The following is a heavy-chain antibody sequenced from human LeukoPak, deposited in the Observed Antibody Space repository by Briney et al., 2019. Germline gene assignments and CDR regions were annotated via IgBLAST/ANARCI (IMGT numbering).Heavy chain of an antibody. J-gene: IGHJ5*02. V-gene: IGHV4-31*03. CDR2: IYYSGST. D-gene: IGHD3-9*01. CDR3: ARGGDYDILTGPPYNWFDP. Sequence: PSQTLSLTCTVSGGSISSGGYYWRWIRQHPGKGLEWIGYIYYSGSTYYNPSLKSRVTISVDTSKNQFSLKLSSVTAADTAVYYCARGGDYDILTGPPYNWFDPWGQGTLVTVSS. CDR1: GGSISSGGYY.